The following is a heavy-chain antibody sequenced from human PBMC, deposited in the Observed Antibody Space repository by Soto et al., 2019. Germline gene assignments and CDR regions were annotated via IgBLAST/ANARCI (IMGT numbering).Heavy chain of an antibody. CDR1: GFTFSSYA. CDR3: AKEVSLGSTVDLGY. D-gene: IGHD7-27*01. J-gene: IGHJ4*02. Sequence: LRLSCAASGFTFSSYAMSWVRQAPGKGLEWVSTISGSGGSTYYADAVKGRFTISRDNSMGTLYLQMKSLRVEDTAIYYCAKEVSLGSTVDLGYWGQGTLVTVSS. V-gene: IGHV3-23*01. CDR2: ISGSGGST.